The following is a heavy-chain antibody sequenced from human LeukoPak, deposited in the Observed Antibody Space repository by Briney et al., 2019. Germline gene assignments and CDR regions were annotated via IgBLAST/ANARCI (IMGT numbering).Heavy chain of an antibody. CDR2: IYYSGST. D-gene: IGHD3-22*01. J-gene: IGHJ6*02. CDR1: GGSISSSSYY. CDR3: ARTSWGYDGSGYYPDPHYYGMDV. Sequence: SETLSLTCTVSGGSISSSSYYWGWIRQPPGKGLEWIGSIYYSGSTYYNPSLKSRVTISVDTSKNQFSLKLSSVTAADTAVYYCARTSWGYDGSGYYPDPHYYGMDVWGQGTTVTVSS. V-gene: IGHV4-39*01.